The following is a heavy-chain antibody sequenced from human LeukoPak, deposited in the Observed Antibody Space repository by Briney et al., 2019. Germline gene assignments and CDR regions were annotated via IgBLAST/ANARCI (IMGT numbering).Heavy chain of an antibody. V-gene: IGHV1-2*02. CDR1: GYTFTGYY. CDR2: INPNSGGT. CDR3: ARHPYGGNSDFQH. Sequence: ASVKVSCKASGYTFTGYYMHWVRQAPGQGLEWMGWINPNSGGTNYAQKFQGRVTMTRDTSICTAYMELSRLRSDDTAVYSCARHPYGGNSDFQHWGQGTLVIVSS. J-gene: IGHJ1*01. D-gene: IGHD4-23*01.